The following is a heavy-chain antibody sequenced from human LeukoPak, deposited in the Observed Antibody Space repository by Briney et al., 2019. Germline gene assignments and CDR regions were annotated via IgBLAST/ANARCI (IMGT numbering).Heavy chain of an antibody. Sequence: GGSLRLSCAASGFTFSSYWMHWVRQAPGKGLVWVSRINSDGSSTSYADSVKGRFTISRDNSKNTLYLQMNSLRAEDTAVYYCAKAPWGVHIDYWGQGTLVTVSS. V-gene: IGHV3-74*01. J-gene: IGHJ4*02. CDR3: AKAPWGVHIDY. D-gene: IGHD3-16*01. CDR1: GFTFSSYW. CDR2: INSDGSST.